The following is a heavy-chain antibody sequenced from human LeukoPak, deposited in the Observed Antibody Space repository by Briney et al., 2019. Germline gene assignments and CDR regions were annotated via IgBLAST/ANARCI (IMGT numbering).Heavy chain of an antibody. CDR1: GFTFSSYA. D-gene: IGHD6-19*01. J-gene: IGHJ5*02. Sequence: PGGSLRLSCSASGFTFSSYAMSWVRQAPGKGLEWVSGISKSGDSTYYTDSVKGRFTISRDNSKNTLYLQMNSLRAEDTAVYFCAKPVAGVTNWFDPWGQGTLVTVSS. CDR3: AKPVAGVTNWFDP. CDR2: ISKSGDST. V-gene: IGHV3-23*01.